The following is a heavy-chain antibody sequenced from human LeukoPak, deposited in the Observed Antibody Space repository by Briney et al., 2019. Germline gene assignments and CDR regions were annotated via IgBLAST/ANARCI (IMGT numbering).Heavy chain of an antibody. CDR1: GFTSSDYY. J-gene: IGHJ4*02. Sequence: GGSLRLSCAASGFTSSDYYMSWIRQAPGKGLEWVSYISSSGSTIYYADSVKGRFTTSRDNAKNSLYLQMNSLRAEDTAVYYCARGVGNYRYYFDYWGQGTLVTVSS. D-gene: IGHD3-22*01. CDR2: ISSSGSTI. V-gene: IGHV3-11*04. CDR3: ARGVGNYRYYFDY.